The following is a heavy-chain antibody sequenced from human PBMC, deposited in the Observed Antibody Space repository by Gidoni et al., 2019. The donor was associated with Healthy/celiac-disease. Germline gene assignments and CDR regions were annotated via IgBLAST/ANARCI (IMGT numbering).Heavy chain of an antibody. J-gene: IGHJ4*02. CDR3: ARGTDYYGSSGQPPDY. CDR2: ISYDGSNK. V-gene: IGHV3-30*03. Sequence: QVQLVESGGGVVQPGRSLRLSCAASGFTFSSYGMHWVRQAPGKGLEWVAVISYDGSNKYYADSVKGRFTISRDNSKNTLYLQMNSLRAEDTAVYYCARGTDYYGSSGQPPDYWGQGTLVTVSS. D-gene: IGHD3-22*01. CDR1: GFTFSSYG.